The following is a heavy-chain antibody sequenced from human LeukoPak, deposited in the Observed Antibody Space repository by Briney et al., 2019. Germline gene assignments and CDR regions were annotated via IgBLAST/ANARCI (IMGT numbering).Heavy chain of an antibody. D-gene: IGHD3-10*01. V-gene: IGHV1-2*06. Sequence: ASVKVSCKASANSFSDYSMHWVRQAPGQGLEWMGRITSNSGGTTYAQHFQGRVTMTRDTSINAAYMELSGLTSDDTAVYYCARGGSGSGYLYYFDYWGQGTLVSVPS. CDR1: ANSFSDYS. J-gene: IGHJ4*02. CDR3: ARGGSGSGYLYYFDY. CDR2: ITSNSGGT.